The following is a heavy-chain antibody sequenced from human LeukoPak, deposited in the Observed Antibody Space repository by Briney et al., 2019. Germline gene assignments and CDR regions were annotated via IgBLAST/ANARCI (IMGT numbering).Heavy chain of an antibody. CDR3: ARLYCSGAKCYGAFDI. CDR1: GGSISSRSYY. J-gene: IGHJ3*02. Sequence: SETLSLTCTVSGGSISSRSYYWAWIRQPPGKGLEWIGSIHYSGSTYYTPSLKSRLTISVDTSKNQFSLKLSSVTAADTAVYYCARLYCSGAKCYGAFDIWGQGTMVTVSS. V-gene: IGHV4-39*01. D-gene: IGHD2-15*01. CDR2: IHYSGST.